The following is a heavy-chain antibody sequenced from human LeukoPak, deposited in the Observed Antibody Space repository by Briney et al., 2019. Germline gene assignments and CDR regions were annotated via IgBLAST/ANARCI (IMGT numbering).Heavy chain of an antibody. J-gene: IGHJ4*02. V-gene: IGHV3-48*03. CDR3: ARDPDYRDPEY. D-gene: IGHD4-17*01. Sequence: GGSLRLSCAASGFTFRSYEMSWVRQAPGKGLEWVSYISSSGSTIYYADSVKGRFTISRDNAKNSLYLQMNSLRAEDTAVYYCARDPDYRDPEYWGQGTLVTVSS. CDR2: ISSSGSTI. CDR1: GFTFRSYE.